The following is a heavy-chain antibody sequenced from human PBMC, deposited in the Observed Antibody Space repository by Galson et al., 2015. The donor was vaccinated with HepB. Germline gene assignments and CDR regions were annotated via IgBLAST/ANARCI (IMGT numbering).Heavy chain of an antibody. D-gene: IGHD6-19*01. J-gene: IGHJ5*02. CDR2: INHSGST. V-gene: IGHV4-34*01. CDR1: GGSFSGYY. CDR3: AREGSGSGTHQPP. Sequence: SETLSLTCAVYGGSFSGYYWSWIRQPPGKGLEWIGEINHSGSTNYNPSLKSRVTISVDTSKNQFSLKLSSVTAADTAVYYCAREGSGSGTHQPPWGQGTLVTVSS.